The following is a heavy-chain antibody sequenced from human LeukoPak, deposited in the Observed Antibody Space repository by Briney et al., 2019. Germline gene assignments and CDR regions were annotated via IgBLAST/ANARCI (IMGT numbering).Heavy chain of an antibody. CDR3: ARAAPDYDSSGYYFGG. CDR1: GGSISSYY. CDR2: IYYSGST. J-gene: IGHJ4*02. V-gene: IGHV4-59*01. D-gene: IGHD3-22*01. Sequence: SETLSLTCTVSGGSISSYYWSWIRQPPGKGLEWIGYIYYSGSTNYNPSLKSRVTISVDTSKNQFSPKLSSVTAADTAVYYCARAAPDYDSSGYYFGGWGQGTLVTVSS.